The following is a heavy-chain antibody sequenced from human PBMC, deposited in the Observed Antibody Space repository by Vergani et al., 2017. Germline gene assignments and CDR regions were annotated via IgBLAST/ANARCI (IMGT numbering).Heavy chain of an antibody. CDR2: IDFKGNDA. CDR3: AKQYVGTSDC. D-gene: IGHD1-26*01. J-gene: IGHJ4*02. V-gene: IGHV3-30*02. CDR1: GFTFSSDG. Sequence: QMQLVESGGGVIQPGGSLRLSCAASGFTFSSDGMQWVSQAPGKGLEWVALIDFKGNDAYYTDSVRGRFIISRDNSKNTLYLQMNSLRVEDTALYYCAKQYVGTSDCWGQGTLVTVSS.